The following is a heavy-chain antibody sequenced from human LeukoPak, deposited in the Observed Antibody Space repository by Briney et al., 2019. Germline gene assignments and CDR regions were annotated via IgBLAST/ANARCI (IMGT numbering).Heavy chain of an antibody. CDR1: EFTFSIYG. D-gene: IGHD2-21*02. Sequence: PGGSLRLSCAASEFTFSIYGMSWVRQAPGKGLEWVSVIRGSGGGTYYADSVKGRFTISRDNSKNTVYLQMNSLRAEDTAVYYCVKARMPHCGTDCLESWGQGTLVTVSS. J-gene: IGHJ4*02. CDR3: VKARMPHCGTDCLES. CDR2: IRGSGGGT. V-gene: IGHV3-23*01.